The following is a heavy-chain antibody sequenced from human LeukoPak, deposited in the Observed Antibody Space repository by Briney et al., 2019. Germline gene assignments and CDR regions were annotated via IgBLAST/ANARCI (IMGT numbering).Heavy chain of an antibody. J-gene: IGHJ6*02. CDR2: ISYSGST. V-gene: IGHV4-39*01. D-gene: IGHD6-13*01. Sequence: SETLSLTCTVSSDSISSSRFYGGWIRQPPGRGLEWIATISYSGSTYYNPSLRSRVTISIDTSKNQFSLKLSSVTAADTAVYYCASLLSGFISSWCPDYYYGVDVWGQGTTVSVSS. CDR1: SDSISSSRFY. CDR3: ASLLSGFISSWCPDYYYGVDV.